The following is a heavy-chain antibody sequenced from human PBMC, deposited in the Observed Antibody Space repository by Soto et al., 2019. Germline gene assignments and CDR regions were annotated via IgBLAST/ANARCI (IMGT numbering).Heavy chain of an antibody. CDR1: GFTFSSYS. V-gene: IGHV3-74*01. CDR2: INSDGSST. J-gene: IGHJ4*02. D-gene: IGHD3-22*01. CDR3: ARGYYDSSGYPYDY. Sequence: PGGSLRLSCAASGFTFSSYSMNWVRQAPGKGLEWVSRINSDGSSTSYADSVKGRFTISRDNAKNTLYLQMNSLRAEDTAVYYCARGYYDSSGYPYDYWRQGTLVTVSS.